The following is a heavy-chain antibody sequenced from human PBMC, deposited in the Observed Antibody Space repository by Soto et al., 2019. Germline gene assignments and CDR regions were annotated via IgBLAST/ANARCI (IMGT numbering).Heavy chain of an antibody. CDR3: AKEAPPPLEQWLVYFDY. D-gene: IGHD6-19*01. Sequence: PGGSLRLSCAASGFTFSSYAMSWVRQAPGKGLEWVSASSGSGGSTYYADSVKGRFTISRDNSKNTLYLQMNSLRAEDTAVYYCAKEAPPPLEQWLVYFDYWGQGTLVTVSS. CDR1: GFTFSSYA. V-gene: IGHV3-23*01. J-gene: IGHJ4*02. CDR2: SSGSGGST.